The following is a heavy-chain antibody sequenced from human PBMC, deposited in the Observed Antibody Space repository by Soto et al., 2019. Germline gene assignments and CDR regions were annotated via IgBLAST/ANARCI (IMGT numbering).Heavy chain of an antibody. D-gene: IGHD6-19*01. V-gene: IGHV1-24*01. Sequence: ASVKVSCKASGYTFTTYDINWVRQATGKGLEWMGGFDPEDGETIYAQKFQGRVTMTEDTSTDTAYMELSSLRSEDTAVYYCATDGYYSSGWYRAFDYWGQGTLVTVSS. CDR3: ATDGYYSSGWYRAFDY. CDR1: GYTFTTYD. CDR2: FDPEDGET. J-gene: IGHJ4*02.